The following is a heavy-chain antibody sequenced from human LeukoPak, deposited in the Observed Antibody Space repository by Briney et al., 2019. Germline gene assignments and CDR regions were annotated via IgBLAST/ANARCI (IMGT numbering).Heavy chain of an antibody. CDR1: GFTFSKYS. CDR3: ARGSSAGRFPFDY. J-gene: IGHJ4*02. D-gene: IGHD6-13*01. CDR2: ISTSSSAI. Sequence: GGSLRLSCAASGFTFSKYSMNWVRQAPGQGPEWVSYISTSSSAIYYADSVKGRFTISRDNAKNSLSLQMTSLRDEDTAVYYCARGSSAGRFPFDYWGQGTLVTVSS. V-gene: IGHV3-48*02.